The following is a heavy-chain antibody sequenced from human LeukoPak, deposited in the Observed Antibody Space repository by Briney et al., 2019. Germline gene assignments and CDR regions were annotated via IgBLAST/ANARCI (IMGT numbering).Heavy chain of an antibody. V-gene: IGHV1-24*01. Sequence: GASVKVSCKVSGYTLTELSMHWVRQAPGKGLEWMGGFDPEDGETIYAQKFQGRVTMTEDTSTDTAYMELSSLRSEDTAVYYCATDSTVQYYYDSSGYLYWGQGTLFTVSS. CDR3: ATDSTVQYYYDSSGYLY. D-gene: IGHD3-22*01. CDR2: FDPEDGET. CDR1: GYTLTELS. J-gene: IGHJ4*02.